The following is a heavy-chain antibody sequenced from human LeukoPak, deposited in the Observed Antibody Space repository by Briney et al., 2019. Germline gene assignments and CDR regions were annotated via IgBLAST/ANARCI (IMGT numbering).Heavy chain of an antibody. CDR1: GFTFGDYE. Sequence: GGSLRLSCTVSGFTFGDYEMTWVRQAPGKGLEWVGFIRTKANGGTPEYAASVKGRFTITRNDFTSIGFLQMNSLTTEDTAVYYCTRRISFRGSDYWGQGTLVSVSS. V-gene: IGHV3-49*04. CDR3: TRRISFRGSDY. CDR2: IRTKANGGTP. D-gene: IGHD2/OR15-2a*01. J-gene: IGHJ4*02.